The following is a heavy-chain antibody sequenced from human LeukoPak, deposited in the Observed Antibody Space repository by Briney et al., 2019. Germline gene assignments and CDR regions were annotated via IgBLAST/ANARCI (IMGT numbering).Heavy chain of an antibody. CDR3: ARHSENYFYFDY. CDR2: IYYSGST. V-gene: IGHV4-59*08. Sequence: SETLSLTCTVSGGSISSYYWSWTRQPPGKGLEWIGYIYYSGSTKYNPSLKSRVTISVDTSKNQFSLKLSSVTAADTAVYYCARHSENYFYFDYWGQGTLVTVSS. J-gene: IGHJ4*02. D-gene: IGHD1-26*01. CDR1: GGSISSYY.